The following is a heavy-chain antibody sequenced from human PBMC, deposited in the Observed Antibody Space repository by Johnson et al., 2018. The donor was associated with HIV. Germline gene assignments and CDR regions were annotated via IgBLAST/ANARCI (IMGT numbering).Heavy chain of an antibody. CDR1: GFTVSSYA. D-gene: IGHD3-22*01. CDR2: ISSDGSNK. V-gene: IGHV3-30*04. CDR3: RYYYDSSGDAFDI. Sequence: QVQLVESGGGLVQPGGSLRLSCAASGFTVSSYAMHWVRQAPGKGLEWVAVISSDGSNKYYADSVKGRFTISRDNSKNTLYRKMNSLRAEDPAVYYCRYYYDSSGDAFDIWGQGTMVTVSS. J-gene: IGHJ3*02.